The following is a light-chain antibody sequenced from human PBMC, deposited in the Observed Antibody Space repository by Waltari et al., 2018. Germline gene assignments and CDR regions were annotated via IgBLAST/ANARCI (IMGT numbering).Light chain of an antibody. CDR3: QQYNKGLDT. J-gene: IGKJ2*01. Sequence: EIVMTQSPATLSVSPGEGATLSCRASQSVTSFAWYQQKPGQAPRTLIDGASTRATGIPARFSGSGSGTEFTLTISSLQSEDLAVYYCQQYNKGLDTFGQGTKLEIK. CDR1: QSVTS. CDR2: GAS. V-gene: IGKV3-15*01.